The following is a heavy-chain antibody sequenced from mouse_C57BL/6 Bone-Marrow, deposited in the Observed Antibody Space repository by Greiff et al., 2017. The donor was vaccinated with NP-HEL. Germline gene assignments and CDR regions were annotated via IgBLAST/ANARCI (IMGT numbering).Heavy chain of an antibody. V-gene: IGHV1-81*01. CDR3: ARWVYSNLDY. Sequence: VQLQQSGAELARPGASVKLSCKASGYTFTSYGISWVKQRTGQGLEWIGEIYPRSGNTSYNEKFTGKATLTADKSSSTAYMELRSLTSEDSAVYFCARWVYSNLDYWCQGTTLTVSS. CDR2: IYPRSGNT. D-gene: IGHD2-5*01. J-gene: IGHJ2*01. CDR1: GYTFTSYG.